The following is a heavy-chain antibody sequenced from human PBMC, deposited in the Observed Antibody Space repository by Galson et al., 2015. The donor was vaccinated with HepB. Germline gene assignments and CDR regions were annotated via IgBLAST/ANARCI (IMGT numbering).Heavy chain of an antibody. CDR3: ARGKDCSGGSCWDWFDP. CDR1: GGTFSSYA. J-gene: IGHJ5*02. D-gene: IGHD2-15*01. V-gene: IGHV1-69*13. Sequence: SVKVSCKASGGTFSSYAISWVRQAPGQGLEWMGGIIPIFGTANYAQKFQGRVTITADESTSTAYMELSSLRSEDTAVYYCARGKDCSGGSCWDWFDPWGQGTLVTVSS. CDR2: IIPIFGTA.